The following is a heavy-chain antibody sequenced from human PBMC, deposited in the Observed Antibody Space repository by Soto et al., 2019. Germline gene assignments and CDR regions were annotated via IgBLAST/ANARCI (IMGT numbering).Heavy chain of an antibody. CDR3: ARGGGYYNYYYYMDV. V-gene: IGHV1-46*03. D-gene: IGHD3-10*01. J-gene: IGHJ6*03. CDR1: GYTFTSYY. CDR2: INPSGGST. Sequence: GASVKVSCKASGYTFTSYYIHWVRQAPGQGLEWMGIINPSGGSTSYAQKFQGRVTMTRDTSTSTVYMELSSLRSEDTAVYYCARGGGYYNYYYYMDVWGKGTTVTVSS.